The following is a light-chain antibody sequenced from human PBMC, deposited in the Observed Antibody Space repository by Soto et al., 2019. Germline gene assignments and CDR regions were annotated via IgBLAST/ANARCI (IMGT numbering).Light chain of an antibody. CDR2: RNT. CDR1: SSNIGRNY. J-gene: IGLJ3*02. CDR3: VAWDDSLNSWV. V-gene: IGLV1-47*01. Sequence: QAVLTQPPSASGTHGQRVTISCSGNSSNIGRNYVYWCQQLPGTAPKVLIYRNTQRPYGVPDRFSGSKSGTSASLAVGGLRSEDEADYYCVAWDDSLNSWVFGGGTKLTVL.